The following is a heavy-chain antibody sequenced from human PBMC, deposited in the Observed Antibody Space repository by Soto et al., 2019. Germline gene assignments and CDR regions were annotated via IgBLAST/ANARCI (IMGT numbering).Heavy chain of an antibody. CDR2: IYHSGST. Sequence: PSETLSLTCAVSGYSISSGYYWGWIRQPPGKGLEWIGSIYHSGSTYYNPSLKSRVTISVDTSKNQFSLKLSSVTAADTAVYYCAREIEGCSGGSCYPGYNWFDPWDQGTLVTVSS. CDR3: AREIEGCSGGSCYPGYNWFDP. V-gene: IGHV4-38-2*02. D-gene: IGHD2-15*01. J-gene: IGHJ5*02. CDR1: GYSISSGYY.